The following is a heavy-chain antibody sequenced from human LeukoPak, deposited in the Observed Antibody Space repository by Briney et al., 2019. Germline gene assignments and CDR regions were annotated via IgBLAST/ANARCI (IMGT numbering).Heavy chain of an antibody. V-gene: IGHV3-30-3*01. CDR3: ARDRWAQGYCSGGSCHYYGMDV. D-gene: IGHD2-15*01. CDR2: ISYDGSNK. CDR1: GFTFSSYA. J-gene: IGHJ6*02. Sequence: GGSLRLSCAASGFTFSSYAMHWVRQAPGKGLEWVAVISYDGSNKYYADSVKGRFTISRDNSKNTLYLQMNSLRAEDTAVYYCARDRWAQGYCSGGSCHYYGMDVWGQGTTVIVSS.